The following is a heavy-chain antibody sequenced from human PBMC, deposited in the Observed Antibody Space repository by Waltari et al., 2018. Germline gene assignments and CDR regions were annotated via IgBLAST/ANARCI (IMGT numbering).Heavy chain of an antibody. V-gene: IGHV3-64*01. J-gene: IGHJ6*03. CDR2: ISSNGGST. CDR1: GFTFSSYA. Sequence: EVQLVESGGGLVQPGGSLRLSRAASGFTFSSYAMHWVRQAPGKGLEYVSAISSNGGSTYYANSVKGRFTISRDNSKNTLYLQMGSLRGEDMAVYYCARDGAATTYYYYYYYMDVWVKGTTVTVSS. CDR3: ARDGAATTYYYYYYYMDV. D-gene: IGHD5-12*01.